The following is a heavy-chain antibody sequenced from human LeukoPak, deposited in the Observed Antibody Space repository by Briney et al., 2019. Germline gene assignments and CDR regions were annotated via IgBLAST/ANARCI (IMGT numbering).Heavy chain of an antibody. CDR2: IRYDGSNK. V-gene: IGHV3-30*02. D-gene: IGHD6-13*01. Sequence: PGGSLRLSCAASGFTFSSYGMHWVRQAPGKGLEWVAFIRYDGSNKYYADSVKGRFTISRDNSKNTLYLQMNSLRAEDTAVYYCAKDHDSSSWYIFDYWGQGTLVTASS. CDR1: GFTFSSYG. J-gene: IGHJ4*02. CDR3: AKDHDSSSWYIFDY.